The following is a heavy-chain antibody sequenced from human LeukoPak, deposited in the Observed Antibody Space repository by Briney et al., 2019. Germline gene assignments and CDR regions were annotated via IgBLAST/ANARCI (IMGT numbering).Heavy chain of an antibody. CDR1: GYTLTELS. V-gene: IGHV1-24*01. Sequence: GASVTVSFKVSGYTLTELSMHWVRQAPGKGLEWMGGFDPEDGETIYAQKFQGRVTMTEDTSTDTAYMELSSLRPEDTAVYYCATDRIKLLWFGEELAETDYWGQGTLVTVSS. D-gene: IGHD3-10*01. CDR2: FDPEDGET. CDR3: ATDRIKLLWFGEELAETDY. J-gene: IGHJ4*02.